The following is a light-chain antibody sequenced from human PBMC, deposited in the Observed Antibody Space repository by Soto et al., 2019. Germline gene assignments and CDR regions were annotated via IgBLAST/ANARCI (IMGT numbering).Light chain of an antibody. Sequence: EIVLTQSPGTLSLSPGERATLSCRASQSVSSNNLVWYQQKPGQAPRLLIYGASYRAAGIPDRFSGSGSGTDFTLTISRLEPEDFALYYCQQYGSSPWTFGQGTKVAI. CDR1: QSVSSNN. CDR2: GAS. V-gene: IGKV3-20*01. J-gene: IGKJ1*01. CDR3: QQYGSSPWT.